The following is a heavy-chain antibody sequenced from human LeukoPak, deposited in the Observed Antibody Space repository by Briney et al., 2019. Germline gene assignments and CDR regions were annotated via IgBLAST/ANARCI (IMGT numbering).Heavy chain of an antibody. CDR2: IKQYGSEK. V-gene: IGHV3-7*01. D-gene: IGHD3-22*01. Sequence: PGGSLRLSCVASGFAFSNYWMIWVRQAPGKGLEWVANIKQYGSEKYYVDSVKCRFTISRDNTKNSLYVQINSLRAEDTAVYYYARAKAETSGSIDYWGQGALVTVSS. J-gene: IGHJ4*02. CDR3: ARAKAETSGSIDY. CDR1: GFAFSNYW.